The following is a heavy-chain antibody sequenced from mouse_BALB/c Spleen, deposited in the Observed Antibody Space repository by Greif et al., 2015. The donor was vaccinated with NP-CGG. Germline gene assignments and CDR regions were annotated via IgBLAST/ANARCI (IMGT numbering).Heavy chain of an antibody. J-gene: IGHJ4*01. CDR3: ARSGLLRVYAMDY. Sequence: VQLQQSGAELVKPGAPVKLSCKASGYTFTSYWMNWVKQRPGRGLEWIGRTDPSDSETHYNQKFKDKATLTVDKSSSTAYIQLSSLTSEDSAVYSCARSGLLRVYAMDYWGQGTSVTVSS. V-gene: IGHV1-69*02. CDR1: GYTFTSYW. CDR2: TDPSDSET. D-gene: IGHD1-1*01.